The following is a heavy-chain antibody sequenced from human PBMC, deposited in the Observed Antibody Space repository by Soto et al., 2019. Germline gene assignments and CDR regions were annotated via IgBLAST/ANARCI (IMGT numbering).Heavy chain of an antibody. Sequence: ASVKVSCKASGGTFSSYAISWVRQAPGQGLEWMGGIIPIFGTANYAQKFQGRVTITADESTSTAYMELSSLRSEDTAVYYCARDHDLTGYYRWFDPWGQGTLVTVSS. CDR2: IIPIFGTA. J-gene: IGHJ5*02. CDR3: ARDHDLTGYYRWFDP. V-gene: IGHV1-69*13. D-gene: IGHD3-9*01. CDR1: GGTFSSYA.